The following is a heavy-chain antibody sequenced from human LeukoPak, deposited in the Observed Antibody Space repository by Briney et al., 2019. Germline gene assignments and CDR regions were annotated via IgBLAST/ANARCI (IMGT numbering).Heavy chain of an antibody. Sequence: GGSLRLSCAASGFTFDDYTMHWVRQAPGKGLEWVSLISWDGGSTYYADSVKGRFTISRDNSKNSLYLQMNSLRTEDTALYYCARDIGLIGLFDYWGQGTLVTVSS. CDR2: ISWDGGST. V-gene: IGHV3-43*01. CDR3: ARDIGLIGLFDY. D-gene: IGHD2-2*03. J-gene: IGHJ4*02. CDR1: GFTFDDYT.